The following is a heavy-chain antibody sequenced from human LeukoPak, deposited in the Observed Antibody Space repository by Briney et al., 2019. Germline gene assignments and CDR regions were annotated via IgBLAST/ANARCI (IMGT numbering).Heavy chain of an antibody. CDR2: VSSDGNNK. CDR1: GFIFTSYA. Sequence: QVGGSLRLSCAASGFIFTSYAMHWVRQAPGKGLEWVAVVSSDGNNKYYADSVKGRFTISRDNSKNTLYLQMNNLRPEDTAVYYCARDRGYGGISFDSWGQGTLVIVSS. V-gene: IGHV3-30*14. CDR3: ARDRGYGGISFDS. D-gene: IGHD4-23*01. J-gene: IGHJ4*02.